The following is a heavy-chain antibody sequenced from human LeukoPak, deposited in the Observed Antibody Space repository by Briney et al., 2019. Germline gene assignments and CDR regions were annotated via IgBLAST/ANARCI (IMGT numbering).Heavy chain of an antibody. D-gene: IGHD2-15*01. CDR1: GYTFNIYY. Sequence: WASVTVSCKTSGYTFNIYYVQWVRQAPGQGLEWMGVIHPNDGGTTYAQKFQGRIIMTSDTSTSTIYMELSSLKSDDTAVYYCARGDIDHWGQGTLVTVSS. CDR2: IHPNDGGT. CDR3: ARGDIDH. V-gene: IGHV1-46*02. J-gene: IGHJ5*02.